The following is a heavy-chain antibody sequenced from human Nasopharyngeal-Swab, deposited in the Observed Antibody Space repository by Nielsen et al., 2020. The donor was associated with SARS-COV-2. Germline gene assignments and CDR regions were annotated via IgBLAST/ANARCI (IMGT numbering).Heavy chain of an antibody. CDR2: ITHSGST. CDR1: GGSFSSYC. D-gene: IGHD3-9*01. V-gene: IGHV4-34*01. CDR3: ARAPDYDVLTGYYPDAFDI. Sequence: SETLSLTCAVYGGSFSSYCWTWIRQPPGKGLEWIGEITHSGSTNCNPSLKSRVTLSVDTSKNQFSLKLSSVTAADTAVYYCARAPDYDVLTGYYPDAFDIWGQGTMVTVSS. J-gene: IGHJ3*02.